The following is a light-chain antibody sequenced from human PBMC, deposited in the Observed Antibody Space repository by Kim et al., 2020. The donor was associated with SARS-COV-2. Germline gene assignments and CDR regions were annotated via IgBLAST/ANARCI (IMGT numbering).Light chain of an antibody. Sequence: GERTTISSWACQSVNNYLRWYKQKPGQAPRLLMYYASNMATGIPARFCGGRSGRDVSLTISSLEPEDFAVYYWRQRSNWPPITFGQGTRLEIK. CDR2: YAS. J-gene: IGKJ5*01. CDR1: QSVNNY. V-gene: IGKV3-11*02. CDR3: RQRSNWPPIT.